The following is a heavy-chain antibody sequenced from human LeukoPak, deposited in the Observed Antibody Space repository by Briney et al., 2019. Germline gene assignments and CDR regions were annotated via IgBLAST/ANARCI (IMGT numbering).Heavy chain of an antibody. Sequence: GASVKVYCKASGGTFSSYAISWVRQAPGQGLEWMGGIIPIFGTANYAQKFQGRVTITADESTSTAYMELSSLRSEDTAVYYCARGYSGYDWGYYFDYWGQGTLVTVSS. CDR2: IIPIFGTA. CDR3: ARGYSGYDWGYYFDY. J-gene: IGHJ4*02. CDR1: GGTFSSYA. D-gene: IGHD5-12*01. V-gene: IGHV1-69*01.